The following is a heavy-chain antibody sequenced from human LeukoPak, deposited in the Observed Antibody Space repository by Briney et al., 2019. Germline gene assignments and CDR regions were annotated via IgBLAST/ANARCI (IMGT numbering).Heavy chain of an antibody. D-gene: IGHD5-18*01. V-gene: IGHV4-30-4*01. CDR1: GGSISGGDYY. J-gene: IGHJ4*02. CDR2: IYYSGST. CDR3: ARENRGYSYGYDY. Sequence: SETLSLTCTVSGGSISGGDYYWSWIRQPPGKGLEWIGYIYYSGSTYYNPSLKSRVTISVDTSKNQFSLKLSSVTAADTAVYYCARENRGYSYGYDYWGQGTLVTVSS.